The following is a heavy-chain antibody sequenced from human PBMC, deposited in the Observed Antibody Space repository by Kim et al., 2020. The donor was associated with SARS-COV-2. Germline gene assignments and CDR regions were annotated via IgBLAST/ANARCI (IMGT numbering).Heavy chain of an antibody. CDR1: GGSISSYY. V-gene: IGHV4-59*08. Sequence: SETLSLTCTVSGGSISSYYWSWIRQPPGKGLEWIGYIYYSGSTNYNPSLKSRVTISVDTSKNQFFLKLSSVTAADTAVYYCARRGIAARLDYWGQGTLVTVSS. D-gene: IGHD6-6*01. CDR2: IYYSGST. CDR3: ARRGIAARLDY. J-gene: IGHJ4*02.